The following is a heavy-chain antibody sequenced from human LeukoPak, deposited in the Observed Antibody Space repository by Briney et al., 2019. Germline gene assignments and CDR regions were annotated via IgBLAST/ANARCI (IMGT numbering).Heavy chain of an antibody. CDR3: ARKAAPAMDV. CDR1: GFTFSSYW. Sequence: GGSLRLSCAASGFTFSSYWMSWVRQAPGKGLEWVANIKQDGRERYYVDSVKGRLTISRDNAKSSLYLQMNSLRAEDTAVYYCARKAAPAMDVWGQGTTVTVSS. J-gene: IGHJ6*02. CDR2: IKQDGRER. V-gene: IGHV3-7*01. D-gene: IGHD6-6*01.